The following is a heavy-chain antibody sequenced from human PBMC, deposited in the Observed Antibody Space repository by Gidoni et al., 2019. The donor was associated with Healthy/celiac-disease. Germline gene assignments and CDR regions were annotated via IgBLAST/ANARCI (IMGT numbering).Heavy chain of an antibody. CDR2: INHSGST. Sequence: QVQLQQRGAGLLKPSETLSLTCAVYGGSFSGYYWSWIRQPPGKGLEWIGEINHSGSTNYNPSLKSRVTISVDTSKNQFSLKLSSVTAADTAVYYCARVCIAAAATGWFDPWGQGTLVTVSS. D-gene: IGHD6-13*01. V-gene: IGHV4-34*01. J-gene: IGHJ5*02. CDR3: ARVCIAAAATGWFDP. CDR1: GGSFSGYY.